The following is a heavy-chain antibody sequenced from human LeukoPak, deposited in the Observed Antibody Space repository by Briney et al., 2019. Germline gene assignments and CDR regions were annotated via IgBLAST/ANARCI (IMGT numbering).Heavy chain of an antibody. CDR1: GESFSGYY. CDR3: ARGRDKY. CDR2: INHSGST. D-gene: IGHD5-24*01. J-gene: IGHJ4*02. V-gene: IGHV4-34*01. Sequence: SETLSLTSAVYGESFSGYYWTWIRQPPGRGLEWIGEINHSGSTNYNPSLKNRVNISVDTSKSQFSLELTSVTAADTAMYYCARGRDKYWGQGTLVTVSS.